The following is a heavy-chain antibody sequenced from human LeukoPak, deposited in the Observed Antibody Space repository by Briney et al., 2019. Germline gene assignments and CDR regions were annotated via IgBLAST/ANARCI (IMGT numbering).Heavy chain of an antibody. D-gene: IGHD4-17*01. CDR3: AKTVTTVTMNYFDN. CDR1: GGSISSGGYY. CDR2: IYYSGST. J-gene: IGHJ4*02. Sequence: PSETLSLTCTVSGGSISSGGYYWSWIRQHPGKGLEWIGYIYYSGSTYYNPSLKSRVTISVDTSKNQSSLKLSSVTAADTAVYYCAKTVTTVTMNYFDNWGQGTLVTVSS. V-gene: IGHV4-31*03.